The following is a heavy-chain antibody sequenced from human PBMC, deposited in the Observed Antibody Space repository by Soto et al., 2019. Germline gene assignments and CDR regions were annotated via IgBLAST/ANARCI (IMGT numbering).Heavy chain of an antibody. Sequence: SVKVSCKASGGTFSSYAISWVRQAPGQGLEWMGGIIPIFGTAKYSQKFQGRVTITRDTSASTAYMELSSLRSEDTAVYYCARGGAAPRYWYFDLWGRGTLVTVSS. J-gene: IGHJ2*01. V-gene: IGHV1-69*05. CDR1: GGTFSSYA. CDR2: IIPIFGTA. CDR3: ARGGAAPRYWYFDL. D-gene: IGHD6-6*01.